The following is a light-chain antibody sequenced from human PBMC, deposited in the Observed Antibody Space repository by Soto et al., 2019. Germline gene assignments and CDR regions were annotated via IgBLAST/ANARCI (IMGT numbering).Light chain of an antibody. CDR3: SSYTDTSTYVV. V-gene: IGLV2-14*01. CDR1: SSDVGGYNH. J-gene: IGLJ2*01. Sequence: HSVLTQPASVSPSPGQSLTISCTGTSSDVGGYNHVSWYQQHPGKAPKLMIYDVNNRPSGVSNRFSGSKSGNTASLTISGLQAEEEADYYCSSYTDTSTYVVIGGGTKVTVL. CDR2: DVN.